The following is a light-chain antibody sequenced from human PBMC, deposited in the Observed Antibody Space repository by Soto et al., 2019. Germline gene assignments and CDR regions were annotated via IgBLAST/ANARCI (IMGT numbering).Light chain of an antibody. CDR2: RNN. J-gene: IGLJ1*01. Sequence: QSVLTQPPSVSGTPGQRVTISCSGSSSNIGSNYVYWYQQLPGTAPKLLIYRNNQRPSGVPDRFSGSKSGTSASLAISGLRSEYEADYYCAAATVFGTGTKVTVL. V-gene: IGLV1-47*01. CDR1: SSNIGSNY. CDR3: AAATV.